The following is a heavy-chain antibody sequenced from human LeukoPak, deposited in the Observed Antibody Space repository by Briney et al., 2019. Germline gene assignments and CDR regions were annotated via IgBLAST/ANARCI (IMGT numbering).Heavy chain of an antibody. Sequence: GGSLRLSCAASGFTFSSYSMNWVRQAPGKGLEWVSSISSSSSYIYYADSVKGRFTISRDNAKNSLYLQMNSLRAEDTAVYYCAKVRITMIVVGANYDYWGQGTLVTVSS. D-gene: IGHD3-22*01. CDR2: ISSSSSYI. J-gene: IGHJ4*02. CDR1: GFTFSSYS. CDR3: AKVRITMIVVGANYDY. V-gene: IGHV3-21*04.